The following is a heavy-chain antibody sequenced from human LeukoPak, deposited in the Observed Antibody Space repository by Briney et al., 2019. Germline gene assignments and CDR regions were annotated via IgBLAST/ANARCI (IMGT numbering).Heavy chain of an antibody. CDR2: ISSSSSYI. CDR1: GFTFSSYS. D-gene: IGHD2-2*01. V-gene: IGHV3-21*01. CDR3: ASGVAIVVGMDV. J-gene: IGHJ6*02. Sequence: GGSLRLSCAASGFTFSSYSMSWVRQAPGKGLEWVSSISSSSSYIYYADSVKGRFTISRDNAKNSLYLQMNSLRAEDTAVYYCASGVAIVVGMDVWGQGNTVTGAS.